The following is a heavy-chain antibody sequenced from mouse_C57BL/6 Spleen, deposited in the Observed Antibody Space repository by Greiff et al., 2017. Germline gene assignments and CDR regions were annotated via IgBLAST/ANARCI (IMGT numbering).Heavy chain of an antibody. V-gene: IGHV1-59*01. CDR3: ARLFYLAYYAMDY. D-gene: IGHD1-1*01. CDR1: GYTFTSYW. CDR2: IDPSDSYT. Sequence: VQLQQPGAELVRPGTSVKLSCKASGYTFTSYWMHWVKQRPGQGLEWIGVIDPSDSYTNYNQKFKGKATLTVDTSSSTAYMQLSSLTSEDSAVYYCARLFYLAYYAMDYWGQGTSVTVSS. J-gene: IGHJ4*01.